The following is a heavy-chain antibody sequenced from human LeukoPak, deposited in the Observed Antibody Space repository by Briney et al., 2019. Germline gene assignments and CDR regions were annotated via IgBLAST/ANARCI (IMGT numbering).Heavy chain of an antibody. V-gene: IGHV1-8*01. J-gene: IGHJ4*02. CDR1: GYTFTIYD. CDR3: ARGGGYSGSHFDY. D-gene: IGHD1-26*01. Sequence: ASVTVSFKASGYTFTIYDINWVRQATGQGLEWMGWMNPNSGNTGYAQKFQGRVTMTRNTSISTAYMELSSLRSEDTAVYYCARGGGYSGSHFDYWGPGTLVTVSS. CDR2: MNPNSGNT.